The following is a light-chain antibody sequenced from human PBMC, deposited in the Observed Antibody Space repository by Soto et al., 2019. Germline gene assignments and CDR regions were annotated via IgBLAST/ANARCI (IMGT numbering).Light chain of an antibody. CDR1: SSDVGSYKL. J-gene: IGLJ3*02. CDR2: EGN. CDR3: CSYTGSSTS. V-gene: IGLV2-23*01. Sequence: QSALTQPASVSGSPGQSITMSCAGASSDVGSYKLVSWYQQYPGKAPKLIIYEGNKRPSRVSNRFSGSGSGNTAALTISGLQAEDAADYYCCSYTGSSTSFGGGTKVTVL.